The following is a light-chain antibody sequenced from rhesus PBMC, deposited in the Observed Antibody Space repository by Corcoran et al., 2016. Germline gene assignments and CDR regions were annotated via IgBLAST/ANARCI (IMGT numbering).Light chain of an antibody. CDR1: QGISSY. CDR3: QQYNSAPIT. V-gene: IGKV1-37*01. J-gene: IGKJ3*01. Sequence: DIQMTQSPSSLSASVGDTVTITCRASQGISSYLAWYQQKPGKAPNSLIYYASNLERGVPSRFSGSGSSTEFTPPLSSLQPEDFASYYCQQYNSAPITFGPGTKLDIK. CDR2: YAS.